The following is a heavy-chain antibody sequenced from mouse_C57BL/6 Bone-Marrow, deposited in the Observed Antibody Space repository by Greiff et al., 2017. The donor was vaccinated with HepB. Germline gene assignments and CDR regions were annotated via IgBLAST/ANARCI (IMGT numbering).Heavy chain of an antibody. D-gene: IGHD2-1*01. Sequence: VQLQQSGAELVRPGASVKLSCKASGYTFTDYYINWVKQRPGQGLEWIARIYPGSGNTYYNEKFKGKATLTAEKSSSTAYMQLSSLTSEDSAVYFCAKTLLWDAMDYWGQGTSVTVSS. J-gene: IGHJ4*01. CDR2: IYPGSGNT. CDR3: AKTLLWDAMDY. CDR1: GYTFTDYY. V-gene: IGHV1-76*01.